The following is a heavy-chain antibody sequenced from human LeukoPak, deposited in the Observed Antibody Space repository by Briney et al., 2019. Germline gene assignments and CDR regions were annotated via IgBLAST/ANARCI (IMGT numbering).Heavy chain of an antibody. Sequence: GGSLRLSYAASGFTFSSCAMSWVRQAPGKGLEWVSAISGSGGSTYYADSVKGRFTISRDNSKNTLYLQMNSLRAEDTAVYYCAKGPASLRYIDWLPDYWGQGTLVTVSS. V-gene: IGHV3-23*01. D-gene: IGHD3-9*01. J-gene: IGHJ4*02. CDR3: AKGPASLRYIDWLPDY. CDR2: ISGSGGST. CDR1: GFTFSSCA.